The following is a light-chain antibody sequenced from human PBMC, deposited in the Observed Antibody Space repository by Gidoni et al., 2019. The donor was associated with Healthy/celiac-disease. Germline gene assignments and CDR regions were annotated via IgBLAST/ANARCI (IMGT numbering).Light chain of an antibody. CDR2: GAS. J-gene: IGKJ2*01. CDR3: QQYGSSAYT. Sequence: EIVLTQSPGTLSSSPGERATLSCRASQSVSSSYLAWYQQKPGQAPRHLIYGASSRATGIPDRFSGRGSGTDFALTISRLELENFAVYYCQQYGSSAYTFGQGTKLEIK. CDR1: QSVSSSY. V-gene: IGKV3-20*01.